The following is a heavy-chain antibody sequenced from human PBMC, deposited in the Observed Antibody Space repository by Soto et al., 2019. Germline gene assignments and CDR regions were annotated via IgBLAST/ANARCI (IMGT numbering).Heavy chain of an antibody. CDR3: ARREIQGPIDY. Sequence: QVQLQESGPGLVKPSDTLSLTCAVSGYSISSSNWWGWIRQPPGKGLEWIGYIYYSGTTYYNPSLKSRVTMSVDTAKNQCSLKLTSVTAVDTAVYYCARREIQGPIDYWCQGTLVTVSS. V-gene: IGHV4-28*01. D-gene: IGHD1-26*01. CDR1: GYSISSSNW. J-gene: IGHJ4*02. CDR2: IYYSGTT.